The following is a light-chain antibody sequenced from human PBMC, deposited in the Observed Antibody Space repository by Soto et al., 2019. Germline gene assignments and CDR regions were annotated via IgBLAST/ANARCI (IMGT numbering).Light chain of an antibody. CDR2: GAS. CDR3: QQYVSSPPT. V-gene: IGKV3-20*01. Sequence: EIVLTQSPGTLSLSPGERATLSCRASQSVSSSYLAWYQQKPGQAPRLLIYGASSRATGIPDRFSGSGSGTDFTLTISRLEPEDFAGYYCQQYVSSPPTFGQGTNVEIK. J-gene: IGKJ1*01. CDR1: QSVSSSY.